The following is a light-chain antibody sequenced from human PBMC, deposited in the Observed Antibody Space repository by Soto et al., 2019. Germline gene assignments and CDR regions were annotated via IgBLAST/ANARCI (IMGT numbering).Light chain of an antibody. Sequence: QSVLTQPASVSGSPGQSITISCTGTSNDIGANNYVSWYQHHPGKAPKILIYEAANRPSGVSHRFSGSKSANTASLTISGLQAEDEADYFCTSYTGTSTLVFGGGTKLTVL. CDR2: EAA. J-gene: IGLJ2*01. CDR3: TSYTGTSTLV. V-gene: IGLV2-14*01. CDR1: SNDIGANNY.